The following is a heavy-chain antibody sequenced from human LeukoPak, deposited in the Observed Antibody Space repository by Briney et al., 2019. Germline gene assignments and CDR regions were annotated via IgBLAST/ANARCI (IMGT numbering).Heavy chain of an antibody. CDR1: GGSISSSSYY. J-gene: IGHJ6*03. V-gene: IGHV4-39*07. CDR3: ARAYCSSTSCYYYYYYMDV. CDR2: IYYSGST. D-gene: IGHD2-2*01. Sequence: PSETLSLTCTVSGGSISSSSYYWGWIRQPPGKGLEWIGSIYYSGSTYYNPSLKSRVTISVDTSKNQFSLKLSSVTAADTAVYYCARAYCSSTSCYYYYYYMDVWGKGTTVTVSS.